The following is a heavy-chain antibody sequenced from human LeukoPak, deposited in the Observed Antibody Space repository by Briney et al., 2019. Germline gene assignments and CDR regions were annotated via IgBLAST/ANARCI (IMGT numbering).Heavy chain of an antibody. J-gene: IGHJ6*02. CDR3: AKITLVRGESHYSGMDV. D-gene: IGHD3-10*01. CDR1: GFTFSSCA. V-gene: IGHV3-23*01. Sequence: PGGSLRLSCAASGFTFSSCAMSWVRQAPEKGLEWVSAISSSGGSPFYADSVKGRFTISRDNSKNTLHLQMNSLRAEDTAVYYCAKITLVRGESHYSGMDVWGQGTTVTVSS. CDR2: ISSSGGSP.